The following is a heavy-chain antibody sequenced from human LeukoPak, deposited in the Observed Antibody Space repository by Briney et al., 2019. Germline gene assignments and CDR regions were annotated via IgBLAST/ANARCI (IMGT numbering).Heavy chain of an antibody. CDR3: ARGKYFDWLFPLRWFDP. CDR2: IYHSGSA. Sequence: SGTLSLTCGVSGGSISSNNWWSWVRQPPGQGLEWIGEIYHSGSANYNPSLKSRVTISVDKSKNQLSLKLISETAADTAVYYCARGKYFDWLFPLRWFDPWGQGTLVTVSS. J-gene: IGHJ5*02. D-gene: IGHD3-9*01. CDR1: GGSISSNNW. V-gene: IGHV4-4*02.